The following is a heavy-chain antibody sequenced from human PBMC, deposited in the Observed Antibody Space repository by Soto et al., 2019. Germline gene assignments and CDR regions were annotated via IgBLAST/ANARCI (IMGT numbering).Heavy chain of an antibody. CDR2: IIPIFGTA. V-gene: IGHV1-69*01. Sequence: QVQLVQSGAEVKKPGSSVKVSCKASGGTFSSYSINWVRQAPGQGLEWMGEIIPIFGTANYAQTFQGRVTITADESTSTAYMELSSLRSEGTGVYYCARDGGKHSGGSDYGGQGTLVTVSS. CDR3: ARDGGKHSGGSDY. D-gene: IGHD3-16*01. J-gene: IGHJ4*02. CDR1: GGTFSSYS.